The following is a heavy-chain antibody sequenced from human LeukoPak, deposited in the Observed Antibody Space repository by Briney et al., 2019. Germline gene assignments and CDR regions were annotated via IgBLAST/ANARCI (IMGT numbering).Heavy chain of an antibody. CDR2: IYPGDSDT. Sequence: GESLKICCKGSGYSFTSYWIGWVRQMPGKGLEWMGIIYPGDSDTRYSPSLQGQVTISADKSISTAYLQWSSLKASDTAMYYCARTETYYGSGSYFDAFDIWGQGTMVTVSS. J-gene: IGHJ3*02. CDR1: GYSFTSYW. D-gene: IGHD3-10*01. CDR3: ARTETYYGSGSYFDAFDI. V-gene: IGHV5-51*01.